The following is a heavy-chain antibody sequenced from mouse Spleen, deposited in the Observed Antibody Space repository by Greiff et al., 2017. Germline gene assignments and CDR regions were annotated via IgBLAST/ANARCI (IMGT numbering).Heavy chain of an antibody. CDR2: IDPSDSYT. CDR1: GYTFTSYW. CDR3: TRPRGAWFAY. V-gene: IGHV1S127*01. Sequence: VQLQQPGAELVKPGASVKMSCKASGYTFTSYWMHWVKQRPGQGLEWIGTIDPSDSYTSYNQKFKGKATLTVDTSSSTAYMQLSSLTSEDSAVYYCTRPRGAWFAYWGQGTLVTVSA. J-gene: IGHJ3*01.